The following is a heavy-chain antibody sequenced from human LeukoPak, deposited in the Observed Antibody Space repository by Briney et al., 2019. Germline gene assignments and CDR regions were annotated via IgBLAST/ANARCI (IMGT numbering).Heavy chain of an antibody. D-gene: IGHD3-10*01. CDR3: VRHAASGGSGVDH. CDR1: GFTFSGSA. V-gene: IGHV3-73*01. J-gene: IGHJ4*02. CDR2: IRSKTNNYAT. Sequence: GGSLRLSCAASGFTFSGSAMHWVRQASGKGLEWVGRIRSKTNNYATAYAASVKDRFTISRDDSTNKAYLQMNSLKTEDTAVYYCVRHAASGGSGVDHWGQGTLVTVSS.